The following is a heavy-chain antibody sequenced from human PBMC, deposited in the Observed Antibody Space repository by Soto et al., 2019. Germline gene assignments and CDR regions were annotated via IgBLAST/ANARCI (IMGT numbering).Heavy chain of an antibody. J-gene: IGHJ4*02. D-gene: IGHD1-1*01. CDR2: ISSSSSYI. CDR1: GFTFSSYS. Sequence: EVQLVESGGGLVKPGGSLRLSCAASGFTFSSYSMNWVRQAPGKGLEWVSSISSSSSYIYYADSVKGRFTISRDNAKNSLYLQMNSLRAEDTAVYYCAVQGDRNGVSVGYWGQGTLVTVSS. V-gene: IGHV3-21*01. CDR3: AVQGDRNGVSVGY.